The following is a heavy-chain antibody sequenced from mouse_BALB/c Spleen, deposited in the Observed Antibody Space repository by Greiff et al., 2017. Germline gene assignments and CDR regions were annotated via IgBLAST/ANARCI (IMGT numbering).Heavy chain of an antibody. CDR2: IDPSDSYT. Sequence: QVQLQQRGAELVKPGASVKLSCKASGYTFTSYWMHWVKQRPGQGLEWIGEIDPSDSYTNYNQKFKGKATLTVDKSSSTAYMQLSSLTSEDSAVYYCARGGPYEGFAYWGQGTMVTVSA. V-gene: IGHV1-69*02. CDR3: ARGGPYEGFAY. D-gene: IGHD1-1*01. J-gene: IGHJ3*01. CDR1: GYTFTSYW.